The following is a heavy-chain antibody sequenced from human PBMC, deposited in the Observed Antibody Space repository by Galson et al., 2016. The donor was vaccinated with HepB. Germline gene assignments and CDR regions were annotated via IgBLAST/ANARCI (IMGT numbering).Heavy chain of an antibody. CDR3: ARDYAFLGAGMDV. CDR1: GGSISSYD. J-gene: IGHJ6*04. CDR2: IFISGIT. Sequence: SETLSLTCTVSGGSISSYDWSWIRQPAGKGLEWIGRIFISGITNYDPSLKSRVTMSIDTPKNQFSLRLRSVTAADTAVYYCARDYAFLGAGMDVWGKGTTVTVSS. V-gene: IGHV4-4*07. D-gene: IGHD3/OR15-3a*01.